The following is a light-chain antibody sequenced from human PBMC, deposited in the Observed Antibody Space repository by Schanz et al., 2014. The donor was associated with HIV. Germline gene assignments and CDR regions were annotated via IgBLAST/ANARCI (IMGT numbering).Light chain of an antibody. Sequence: QSVLTQPPSASGTPGQRVTMSCSASSSNIATNAVNWYQQLPGTAPKLLIYATYNRPSGVPDRFSGSSSGTSASLAISGLQSEDEADYYCGTWDDSLKGWVFGGGTKLTVL. CDR2: ATY. CDR3: GTWDDSLKGWV. V-gene: IGLV1-44*01. J-gene: IGLJ3*02. CDR1: SSNIATNA.